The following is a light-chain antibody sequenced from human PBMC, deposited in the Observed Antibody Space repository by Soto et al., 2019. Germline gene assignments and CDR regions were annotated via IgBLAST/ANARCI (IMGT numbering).Light chain of an antibody. CDR3: QQNYSATWT. CDR2: AAS. CDR1: QSISSY. V-gene: IGKV1-39*01. J-gene: IGKJ1*01. Sequence: IQLTQYPSSLSASVGDRVTITCRASQSISSYLNWYQQKPGKAPKLLIYAASTLQSGVPSRFSGSGSETDFTLTISSLQPEDFATYSCQQNYSATWTFGQGAKVDIK.